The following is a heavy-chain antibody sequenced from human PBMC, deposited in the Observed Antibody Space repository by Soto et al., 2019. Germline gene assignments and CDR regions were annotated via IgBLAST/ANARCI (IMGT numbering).Heavy chain of an antibody. D-gene: IGHD3-16*01. CDR2: IKSKTDGGTT. CDR1: NFTFSNAW. J-gene: IGHJ3*02. CDR3: TTTSVSGIYVCAFYI. V-gene: IGHV3-15*07. Sequence: EVQLVESGGGLVKPGGSLRLSCAASNFTFSNAWMNWVRQAPGKGLEWVGHIKSKTDGGTTDYAAPVKGRFTISSDDSKNTLYLQMNSLKSEDTAVYFCTTTSVSGIYVCAFYIWGQGTIVTVFS.